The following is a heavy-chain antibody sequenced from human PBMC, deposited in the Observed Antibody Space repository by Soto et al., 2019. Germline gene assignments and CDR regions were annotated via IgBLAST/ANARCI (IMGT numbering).Heavy chain of an antibody. V-gene: IGHV4-59*08. Sequence: KPSETLSLTCTVSGASISSYYWSWIRQPPGKGLEWIGYIHYSGSTKYNPSLKSRVTISVDTSNNQFSLKLTSVTAADTAVYYCARLSTWHDQYASCGQGTLVTVSS. CDR1: GASISSYY. CDR2: IHYSGST. D-gene: IGHD1-1*01. CDR3: ARLSTWHDQYAS. J-gene: IGHJ5*02.